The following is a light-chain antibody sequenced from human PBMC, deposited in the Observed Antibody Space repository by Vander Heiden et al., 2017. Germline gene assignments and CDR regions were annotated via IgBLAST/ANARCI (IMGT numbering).Light chain of an antibody. J-gene: IGKJ3*01. Sequence: EIVLTQSPGTLSLSPGERATLSCRASQSVSSSYLAWYQQKPGQAPRILIYGASSRATGIPDRFSGSGSGTDFTLTISRLEPEDFAVYYCQQYGSSPPTFGPGTKVDIK. CDR2: GAS. CDR1: QSVSSSY. V-gene: IGKV3-20*01. CDR3: QQYGSSPPT.